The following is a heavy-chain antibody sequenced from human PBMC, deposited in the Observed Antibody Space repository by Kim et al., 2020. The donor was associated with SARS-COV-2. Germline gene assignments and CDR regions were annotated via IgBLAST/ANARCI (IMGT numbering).Heavy chain of an antibody. CDR1: GDSVSSNSAA. Sequence: SQTFSLTCAISGDSVSSNSAAWNWITQSPSRGLEWLGRTYYRSKWYNDYAVSVKSRITINPHTSKNQFSLQLNSVTPEDTAVYYCAREDGYYDRDWFDPWGQGTLVTVSS. CDR3: AREDGYYDRDWFDP. D-gene: IGHD3-22*01. J-gene: IGHJ5*02. V-gene: IGHV6-1*01. CDR2: TYYRSKWYN.